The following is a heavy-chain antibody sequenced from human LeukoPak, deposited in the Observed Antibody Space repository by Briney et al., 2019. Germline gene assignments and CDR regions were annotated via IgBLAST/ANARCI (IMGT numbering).Heavy chain of an antibody. Sequence: GGSLRLSCAASGFTFSSYAMSWVRQAPGKGLEWVSLISWDGGSTYYADSVKGRFTISRDNSKNSLYLQMNSLRAEDTALYYCASLCSSTSCTHFDYWGQGTLVTVSS. J-gene: IGHJ4*02. CDR1: GFTFSSYA. CDR2: ISWDGGST. V-gene: IGHV3-43D*04. CDR3: ASLCSSTSCTHFDY. D-gene: IGHD2-2*01.